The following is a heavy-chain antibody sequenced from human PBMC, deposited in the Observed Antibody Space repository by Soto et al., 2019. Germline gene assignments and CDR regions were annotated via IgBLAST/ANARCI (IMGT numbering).Heavy chain of an antibody. J-gene: IGHJ5*02. D-gene: IGHD3-3*01. CDR2: ITFRGVT. Sequence: QVLPHQWGSGLLRPSETLSLTCDVHGDSLSGYAWSCIRQPPGKGLEWIGEITFRGVTNYHPSLKRRVFMTVETSKNRISPKVSSVTAADSALYFCANKLEVSVREGEWFFDKWFDPWGPGILETVSS. V-gene: IGHV4-34*01. CDR3: ANKLEVSVREGEWFFDKWFDP. CDR1: GDSLSGYA.